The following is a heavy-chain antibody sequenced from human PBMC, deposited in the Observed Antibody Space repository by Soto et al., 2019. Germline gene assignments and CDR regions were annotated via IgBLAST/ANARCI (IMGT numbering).Heavy chain of an antibody. CDR3: AAELGFGKLSVV. D-gene: IGHD3-10*01. Sequence: QVQVVQSGVEVRRPGSSVKVSCKASGDTFKNCVISWVRQAPGQGLEWMGGIIPLFGTTDFAQRFQGRLTITTDESTTTAHMELSRLRSEDTATYHCAAELGFGKLSVVWGQGTTVIVSS. CDR2: IIPLFGTT. CDR1: GDTFKNCV. J-gene: IGHJ6*02. V-gene: IGHV1-69*01.